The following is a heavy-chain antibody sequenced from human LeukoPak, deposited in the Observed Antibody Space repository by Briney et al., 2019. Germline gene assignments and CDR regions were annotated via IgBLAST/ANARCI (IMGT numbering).Heavy chain of an antibody. J-gene: IGHJ5*02. D-gene: IGHD2-21*02. CDR3: ARGGYCGGDLCWFDP. CDR2: ISAYNGNT. CDR1: GYTLTSYG. V-gene: IGHV1-18*04. Sequence: ASVTVSCKASGYTLTSYGISWVRQAPGQGLEWMGWISAYNGNTNYAQKLQGRVTMTTDTSTSTAYMELRSLRSDDTAVYYCARGGYCGGDLCWFDPWGQGTLVTVSS.